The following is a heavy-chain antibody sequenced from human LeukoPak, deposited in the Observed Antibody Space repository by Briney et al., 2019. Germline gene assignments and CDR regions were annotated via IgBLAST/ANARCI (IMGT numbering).Heavy chain of an antibody. CDR2: IYSSGST. V-gene: IGHV4-4*07. J-gene: IGHJ4*02. CDR1: GGSISDYY. D-gene: IGHD1-26*01. CDR3: ARRPSGHPFDY. Sequence: SETLSLTCSVSGGSISDYYWSWIRQPAGKGLEWIGRIYSSGSTNYNPSLKSRVTMSVDTSKNQFSLNLSSVTASDTAVYFCARRPSGHPFDYWGQGTLVTVSS.